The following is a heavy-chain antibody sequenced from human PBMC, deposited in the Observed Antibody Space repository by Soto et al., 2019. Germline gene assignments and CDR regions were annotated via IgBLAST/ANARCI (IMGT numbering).Heavy chain of an antibody. J-gene: IGHJ4*02. Sequence: QVQLQQWGAGLLKPSETLSLTCAVYGGSFSGYYWSWIRQPPGKGLEWIGEINHSGSTNYNPSLKSRVTLSGDTSQNQFSLKLSSVTAADTAVYYCARVFYSGWNWGQGTLVTVSS. V-gene: IGHV4-34*01. CDR1: GGSFSGYY. CDR2: INHSGST. CDR3: ARVFYSGWN. D-gene: IGHD1-26*01.